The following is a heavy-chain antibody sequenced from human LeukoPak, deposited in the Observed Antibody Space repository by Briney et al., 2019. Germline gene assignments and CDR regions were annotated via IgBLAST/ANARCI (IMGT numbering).Heavy chain of an antibody. CDR3: TSRTYCGGDCYYNYFDY. J-gene: IGHJ4*02. CDR1: GGSISSGGYS. Sequence: SETLSLTCAVSGGSISSGGYSWSWIRQPPGKGLEWIGYIYHSGSTYYNPSLKSRVTISVDRSKNQFSLKLSSVTAADTAVYYCTSRTYCGGDCYYNYFDYWGQGTLVTVSS. V-gene: IGHV4-30-2*01. D-gene: IGHD2-21*02. CDR2: IYHSGST.